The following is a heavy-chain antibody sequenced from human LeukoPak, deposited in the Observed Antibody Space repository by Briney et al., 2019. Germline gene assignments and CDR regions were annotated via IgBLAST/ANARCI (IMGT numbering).Heavy chain of an antibody. V-gene: IGHV3-7*01. CDR1: GFTFSNYW. CDR2: IKQDESEK. D-gene: IGHD5-12*01. J-gene: IGHJ4*02. Sequence: PGGSLRLSCAASGFTFSNYWMSWVRQAPGKGLEWVANIKQDESEKYFVDSVKGRFTISRDNAKNSLYLQMNSLRAEDTAVYYCARDAGYSGYDFYFDYWGQGTLVTVSS. CDR3: ARDAGYSGYDFYFDY.